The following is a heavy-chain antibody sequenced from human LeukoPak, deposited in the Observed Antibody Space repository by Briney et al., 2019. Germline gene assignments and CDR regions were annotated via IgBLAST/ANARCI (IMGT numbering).Heavy chain of an antibody. CDR2: ISYDGSNK. D-gene: IGHD6-19*01. J-gene: IGHJ4*02. V-gene: IGHV3-30*18. CDR3: AKDRGDGGWSYFDY. Sequence: GGSLRLSCAASGFTVSSYGMHWVRQAPGKGLEWVAVISYDGSNKYYADSVKGRFTISKDNSKNTLYLQMNSLRAEDTAVYYCAKDRGDGGWSYFDYWGQGTLVTVSS. CDR1: GFTVSSYG.